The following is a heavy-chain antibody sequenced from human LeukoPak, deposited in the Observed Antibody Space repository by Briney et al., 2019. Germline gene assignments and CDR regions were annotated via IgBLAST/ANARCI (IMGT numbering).Heavy chain of an antibody. CDR3: AKSHCSGGSCSFYFDY. CDR1: GFTFSSYA. D-gene: IGHD2-15*01. J-gene: IGHJ4*02. Sequence: GGSLRLSCAASGFTFSSYAMHWVRQAPGKGLEWVAVISYDGSNKYYADSVKGRFTISRDNSKNTLYLQMNSLRAEDTAVYYCAKSHCSGGSCSFYFDYWGQGTLVTVSS. CDR2: ISYDGSNK. V-gene: IGHV3-30-3*01.